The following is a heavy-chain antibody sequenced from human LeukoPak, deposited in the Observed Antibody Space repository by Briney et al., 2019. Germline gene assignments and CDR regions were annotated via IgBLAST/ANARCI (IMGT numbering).Heavy chain of an antibody. J-gene: IGHJ6*02. CDR2: ISSSGSTI. V-gene: IGHV3-48*03. CDR3: ARALLPVRFLGYYGMDV. D-gene: IGHD3-3*01. Sequence: GGSLRLSCAASGFTFSSYEMNWVRQDPGKGLEWVSYISSSGSTIYYADSVKGRFTISRDNAKNSLYLQMNSLRAEDTAVYYCARALLPVRFLGYYGMDVWGQGTTVTVSS. CDR1: GFTFSSYE.